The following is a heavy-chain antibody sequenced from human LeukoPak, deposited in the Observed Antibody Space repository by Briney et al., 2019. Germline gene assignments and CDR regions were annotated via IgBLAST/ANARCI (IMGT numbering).Heavy chain of an antibody. CDR3: AKGRNDYGDAALNY. J-gene: IGHJ4*02. D-gene: IGHD4-17*01. V-gene: IGHV3-23*01. Sequence: GGSLRLSCAASGFTFSTYAVTWVRQAPGKGLEWVSSISGGGDNTYYADSVKGRFTISRDNSKNTLYLQMNSLRAEGTAGYYCAKGRNDYGDAALNYWGQGTLVTVSS. CDR1: GFTFSTYA. CDR2: ISGGGDNT.